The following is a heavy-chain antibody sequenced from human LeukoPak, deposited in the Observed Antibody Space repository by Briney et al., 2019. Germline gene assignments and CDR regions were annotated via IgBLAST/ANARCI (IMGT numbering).Heavy chain of an antibody. CDR3: ARGVVPAATHNWFDP. V-gene: IGHV4-39*01. J-gene: IGHJ5*02. CDR2: IYYSGST. Sequence: PSETLSLTCTVSGGSISSTSYYWGWIRQPPGKGLEWIGSIYYSGSTYYNPSLKSRVTISVDTSKNQFSLKLSSVTAADTAVYYCARGVVPAATHNWFDPWGQGTLVTVSS. CDR1: GGSISSTSYY. D-gene: IGHD2-2*01.